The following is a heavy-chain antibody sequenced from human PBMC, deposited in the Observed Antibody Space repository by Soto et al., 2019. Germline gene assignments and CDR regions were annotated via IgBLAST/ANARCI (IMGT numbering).Heavy chain of an antibody. CDR1: GYTFTSYG. D-gene: IGHD6-19*01. CDR2: ISAYNGNT. J-gene: IGHJ3*02. CDR3: ERDRHQWLVLIDAFDI. Sequence: QVQLVQSGAEVKKPGASVKVSCKASGYTFTSYGISWVRQAPGQGLEWMGWISAYNGNTNYAQKLQGRVTMTTDTSTSTAYMELRSLRSDDTAVYYCERDRHQWLVLIDAFDIWGQGTMVTVSS. V-gene: IGHV1-18*01.